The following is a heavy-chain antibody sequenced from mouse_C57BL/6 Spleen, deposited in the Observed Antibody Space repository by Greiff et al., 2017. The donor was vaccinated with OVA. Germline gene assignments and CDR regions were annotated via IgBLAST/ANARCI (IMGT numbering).Heavy chain of an antibody. V-gene: IGHV1-82*01. CDR2: IYPGDGDT. J-gene: IGHJ4*01. Sequence: VQLQQSGPELVKPGASVKISCKASGYAFSSSWMNWVKQRPGKGLEWIGRIYPGDGDTNYNGKFKGKATLTADKSSSTAYMQLSSLTSEDSAVYFCAKKLLDAMDYWGQGTSVTVSS. CDR3: AKKLLDAMDY. CDR1: GYAFSSSW.